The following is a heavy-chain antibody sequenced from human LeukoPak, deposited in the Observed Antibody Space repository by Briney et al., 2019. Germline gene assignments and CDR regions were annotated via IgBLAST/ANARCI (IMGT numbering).Heavy chain of an antibody. CDR1: GYTFTSYG. CDR3: ARDLIVRGYCSGGSCLGGDY. Sequence: GASVKVSCKASGYTFTSYGISWVRQAPGQGLEWMGWISAYNGNTNYAQKLQGRVTMTTDTSTSTAYMELRSLRSDDTAVYYCARDLIVRGYCSGGSCLGGDYWGQGTLVTVSS. CDR2: ISAYNGNT. J-gene: IGHJ4*02. D-gene: IGHD2-15*01. V-gene: IGHV1-18*01.